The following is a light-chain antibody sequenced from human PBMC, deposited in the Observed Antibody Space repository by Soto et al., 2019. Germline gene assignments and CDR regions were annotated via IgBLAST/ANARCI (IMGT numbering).Light chain of an antibody. CDR2: NVY. Sequence: QSVLTQPASVSGSPGQSITISCTGTSSDVGAYNIVSWHQQHPGKAPKLMIYNVYDRPSGISYRFSGSKSGNTASLTISGLQGEDEADYYCSAYTVSRTYVFGTGTKVTVL. V-gene: IGLV2-14*03. CDR3: SAYTVSRTYV. CDR1: SSDVGAYNI. J-gene: IGLJ1*01.